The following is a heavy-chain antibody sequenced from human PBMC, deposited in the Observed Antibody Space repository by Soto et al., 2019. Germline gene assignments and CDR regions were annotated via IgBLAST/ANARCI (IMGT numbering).Heavy chain of an antibody. J-gene: IGHJ6*04. CDR3: APRPQPLHV. Sequence: ETLSLTCAVYGGSFSGYYWNWIRQAPGKGLEWIGEINHSGSTNYNPSLKSRVSISVDTSKNQFSLKLSSVTAADTAEYYSAPRPQPLHVGRTGTTVTVSP. CDR2: INHSGST. V-gene: IGHV4-34*01. CDR1: GGSFSGYY.